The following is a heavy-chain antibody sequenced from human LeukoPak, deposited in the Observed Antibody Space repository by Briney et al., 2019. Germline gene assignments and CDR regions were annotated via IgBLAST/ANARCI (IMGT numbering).Heavy chain of an antibody. D-gene: IGHD6-19*01. J-gene: IGHJ4*02. Sequence: LGGSLRLSCAASGFTFSSYAMSWVRQAPGKGLEWVSTISGSAGNTFYADSMEGRFTISRDNSKNTLYLQMNSLRAEDTAVYYCAKRHSSGWYYFEYWGQGTLVTVSS. CDR2: ISGSAGNT. CDR1: GFTFSSYA. CDR3: AKRHSSGWYYFEY. V-gene: IGHV3-23*01.